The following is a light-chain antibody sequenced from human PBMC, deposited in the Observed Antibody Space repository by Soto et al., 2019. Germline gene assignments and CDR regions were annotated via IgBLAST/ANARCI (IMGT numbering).Light chain of an antibody. CDR1: QGIGYN. CDR3: QKYDSVPWS. Sequence: DITMTQSPTSLSASVGDRVTITCRASQGIGYNLAWYQQTPGKVPKVLIYTASTLHSGVPSRFSGSGSGTEFTLTIKSRQPEYVATYFCQKYDSVPWSFGQGTRVEI. V-gene: IGKV1-27*01. J-gene: IGKJ1*01. CDR2: TAS.